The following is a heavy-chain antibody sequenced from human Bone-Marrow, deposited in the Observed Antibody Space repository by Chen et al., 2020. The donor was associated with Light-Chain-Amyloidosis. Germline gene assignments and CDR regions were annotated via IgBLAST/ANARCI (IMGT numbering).Heavy chain of an antibody. V-gene: IGHV3-23*04. CDR2: ISGSGGSR. CDR3: AKDISYDDILPGYPADAFDI. D-gene: IGHD3-9*01. J-gene: IGHJ3*02. CDR1: GFAFSSYA. Sequence: EVQLVASGGGLLQRGGSLRLSCAASGFAFSSYAMSWVRPAPGKGLAWVATISGSGGSRYYGDSVKGRLTISRDNSKNGRVGKMNSGRAEDTAVYYGAKDISYDDILPGYPADAFDIWGQGKMVTGSS.